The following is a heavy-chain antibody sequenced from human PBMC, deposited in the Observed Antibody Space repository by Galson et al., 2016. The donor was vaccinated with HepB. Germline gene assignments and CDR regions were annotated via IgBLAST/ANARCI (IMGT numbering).Heavy chain of an antibody. CDR1: GFTFSSYG. D-gene: IGHD5-18*01. V-gene: IGHV3-30*18. Sequence: SLRLSCAASGFTFSSYGMHWVRQAPGKGLEWVAVISYDGSNKYYAASVKGRFTISRDNSKNTLYLQMNSLRAEDTAVYYCAKDLCPYVDTTMVNCDGVDVWGQGTTVTVSS. CDR2: ISYDGSNK. J-gene: IGHJ6*02. CDR3: AKDLCPYVDTTMVNCDGVDV.